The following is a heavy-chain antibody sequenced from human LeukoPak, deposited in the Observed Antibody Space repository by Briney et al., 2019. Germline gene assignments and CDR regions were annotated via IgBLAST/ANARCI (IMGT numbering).Heavy chain of an antibody. CDR3: ARDLVGATTFDY. CDR2: INPSSGGT. V-gene: IGHV1-2*02. CDR1: GYTFTGYY. D-gene: IGHD1-26*01. J-gene: IGHJ4*02. Sequence: ASVKVSCKASGYTFTGYYMHWVRQAPGQGLEWMGWINPSSGGTNYAQKFQGRVTMTRDTSISTAYMELSRLRSDDTAVYYCARDLVGATTFDYWGQGTLVTVSS.